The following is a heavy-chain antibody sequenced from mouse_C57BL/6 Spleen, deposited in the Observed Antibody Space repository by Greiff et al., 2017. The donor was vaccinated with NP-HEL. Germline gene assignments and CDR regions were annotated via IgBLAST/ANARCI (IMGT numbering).Heavy chain of an antibody. CDR1: GYTFTDYY. J-gene: IGHJ2*01. D-gene: IGHD2-3*01. V-gene: IGHV1-26*01. CDR3: ARDDGYYVNFDY. Sequence: EVQLQQSGPELVKPGASVKISCKASGYTFTDYYMNWVKQSHGKSLEWIGDINPNNGGTSYNQKFKGKATLTVDKSSSTAYMELRSLTSEDSAVYYCARDDGYYVNFDYWGQGTTLTVSS. CDR2: INPNNGGT.